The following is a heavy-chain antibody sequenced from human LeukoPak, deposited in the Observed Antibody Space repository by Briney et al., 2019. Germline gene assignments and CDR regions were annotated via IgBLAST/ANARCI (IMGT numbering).Heavy chain of an antibody. D-gene: IGHD3-3*01. CDR3: AKDQVAGDFWSHDAFDI. Sequence: PGGSLRLSCAVSGFTFSDYAMHWVRQTPGKGLEWVAVTSHDGDKEYYADSVKGRFTISRDNSKNTLFLQMNSLRAEDTAVYYCAKDQVAGDFWSHDAFDIWGQGTMVTVSS. V-gene: IGHV3-30*04. J-gene: IGHJ3*02. CDR2: TSHDGDKE. CDR1: GFTFSDYA.